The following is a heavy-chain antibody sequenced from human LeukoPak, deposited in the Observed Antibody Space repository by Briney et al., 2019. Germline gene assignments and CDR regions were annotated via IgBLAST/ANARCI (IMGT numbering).Heavy chain of an antibody. CDR3: VREQRLAQQLLDY. V-gene: IGHV3-43*01. J-gene: IGHJ4*02. D-gene: IGHD6-13*01. CDR2: INWDSGGT. CDR1: GFTFDDHT. Sequence: PGGSLRLSCAASGFTFDDHTMHWVRQAPGKGLDWVSLINWDSGGTYYADSVKGRFTISRDNIKNSLYLQMNSLRTADTATYYCVREQRLAQQLLDYWGQGTLVTVSS.